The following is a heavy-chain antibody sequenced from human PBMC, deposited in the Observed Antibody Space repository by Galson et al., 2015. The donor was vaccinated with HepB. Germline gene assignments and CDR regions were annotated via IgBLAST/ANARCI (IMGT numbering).Heavy chain of an antibody. CDR1: GFTVSNNY. CDR2: IYSGGST. J-gene: IGHJ4*02. CDR3: ARGPLYSSSWYYFDY. Sequence: SLRLSCAASGFTVSNNYINWVRQAPGKGLEWVAVIYSGGSTYCADSVKGRFTISRDNSKSTLYLQMNSLRAEDTAVYYCARGPLYSSSWYYFDYWGQGTLVTVSS. V-gene: IGHV3-66*01. D-gene: IGHD6-13*01.